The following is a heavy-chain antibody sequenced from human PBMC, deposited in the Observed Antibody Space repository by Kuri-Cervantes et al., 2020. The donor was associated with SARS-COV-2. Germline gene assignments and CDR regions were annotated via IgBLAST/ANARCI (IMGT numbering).Heavy chain of an antibody. CDR1: GGSFSGYY. J-gene: IGHJ4*02. V-gene: IGHV4-34*01. CDR3: ARDLHYYDSSGYYD. CDR2: INHSGST. Sequence: SETLSLTCAVYGGSFSGYYWSWIRQPPGKGLEWIGEINHSGSTNYNPSLKSRVTISVDKSKNQFSLKLSSVTAADTAVYYCARDLHYYDSSGYYDWGQGTLVTVSS. D-gene: IGHD3-22*01.